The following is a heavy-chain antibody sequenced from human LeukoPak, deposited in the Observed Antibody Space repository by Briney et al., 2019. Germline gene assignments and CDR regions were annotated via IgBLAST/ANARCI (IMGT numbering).Heavy chain of an antibody. V-gene: IGHV4-39*01. CDR2: IYYSGST. CDR3: ARHNKGSIPYGMDV. CDR1: GGSISSSSYY. Sequence: SETLSLTCTVSGGSISSSSYYWGWIRQPPGKGLEWIGSIYYSGSTYYNPSLKSRVTISVDTSKNQFSLKLSSVTAADTAVYYCARHNKGSIPYGMDVWGQGTTVTVSS. D-gene: IGHD2/OR15-2a*01. J-gene: IGHJ6*02.